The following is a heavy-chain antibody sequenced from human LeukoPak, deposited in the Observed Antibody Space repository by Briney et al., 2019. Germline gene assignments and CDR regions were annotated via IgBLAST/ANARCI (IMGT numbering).Heavy chain of an antibody. CDR3: ARDCGGDCYFGY. CDR1: GFTFSSYA. J-gene: IGHJ4*02. V-gene: IGHV3-33*08. Sequence: GGSLRLSCAASGFTFSSYAMSWVRQAPGKGLEWVAVIWYDGSNKYYADSVKGRFTISRDNSKNTLYLQMNSLRAEDTAVYYCARDCGGDCYFGYWGQGTLVTVSS. D-gene: IGHD2-21*01. CDR2: IWYDGSNK.